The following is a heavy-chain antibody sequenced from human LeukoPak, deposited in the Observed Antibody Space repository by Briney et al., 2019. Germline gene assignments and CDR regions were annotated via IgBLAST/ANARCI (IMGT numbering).Heavy chain of an antibody. J-gene: IGHJ4*02. V-gene: IGHV4-59*01. Sequence: SETLSLTCTVSGGSISSYYWSWIRQPPGKGLEWIGYIYYGGSTNYNPSLKSRVTISVDTSKNQFSLKLSSVTAADTAVYYCARGPFRHGDSGWWDYWGQGTLVTVSS. CDR2: IYYGGST. CDR1: GGSISSYY. D-gene: IGHD6-19*01. CDR3: ARGPFRHGDSGWWDY.